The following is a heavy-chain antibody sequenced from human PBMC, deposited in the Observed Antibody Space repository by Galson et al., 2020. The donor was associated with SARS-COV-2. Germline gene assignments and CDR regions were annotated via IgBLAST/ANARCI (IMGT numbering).Heavy chain of an antibody. CDR2: MSSSGSQI. D-gene: IGHD2-21*02. V-gene: IGHV3-21*01. CDR3: ARAMVTAVLYYWYFDL. Sequence: GGSLRLSCAASGLRFSKYTMNWVRQAPGKGPEWLSSMSSSGSQIYYAASVRGRFTISRDNAGNSLYLQMNSLKPEDTAMYYCARAMVTAVLYYWYFDLWGRGTLVTVSS. CDR1: GLRFSKYT. J-gene: IGHJ2*01.